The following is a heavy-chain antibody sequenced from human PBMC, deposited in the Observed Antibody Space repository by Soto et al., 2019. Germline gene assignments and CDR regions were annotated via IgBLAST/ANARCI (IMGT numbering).Heavy chain of an antibody. CDR2: ISSSGSTI. J-gene: IGHJ3*02. V-gene: IGHV3-11*01. CDR1: GFPFSDYY. CDR3: ARDGAYDILTGYSPETPHRDAFDI. Sequence: PGGSLRLSCAASGFPFSDYYMSWIRQAPGKGLEWVSYISSSGSTIYYADSVKGRFTISRDNAKNSLYLQMNSLRAVDTAVYYCARDGAYDILTGYSPETPHRDAFDIWGQGTMVTVSS. D-gene: IGHD3-9*01.